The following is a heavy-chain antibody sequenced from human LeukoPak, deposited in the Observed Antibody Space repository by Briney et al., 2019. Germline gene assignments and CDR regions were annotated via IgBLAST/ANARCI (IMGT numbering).Heavy chain of an antibody. CDR3: AREVTIFGVAYRYYMDV. D-gene: IGHD3-3*01. Sequence: PGGSLRLSCAASGFTFSSYSMNWVRQAPGKGLEWVSYISSSSSTIYYADSVKGRFTISRDNAKNSLYLQMNSLRAADTAVYYCAREVTIFGVAYRYYMDVWGKGTTVTVSS. CDR2: ISSSSSTI. CDR1: GFTFSSYS. J-gene: IGHJ6*03. V-gene: IGHV3-48*01.